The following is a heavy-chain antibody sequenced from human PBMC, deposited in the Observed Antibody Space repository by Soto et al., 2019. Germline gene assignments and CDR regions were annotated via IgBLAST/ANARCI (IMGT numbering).Heavy chain of an antibody. J-gene: IGHJ4*02. CDR3: AIEYSSSPPYYPIGY. Sequence: QVQLVQSGAEVKKPGSSVKVSCKASGGTFSSYSISWVRQAPGQGLEWMGGIIPIFGTANYAQKFQGRVTITADESTSTAYMELSSLRSQDTAVYYCAIEYSSSPPYYPIGYWGQGTLVTVSS. V-gene: IGHV1-69*01. CDR2: IIPIFGTA. D-gene: IGHD6-6*01. CDR1: GGTFSSYS.